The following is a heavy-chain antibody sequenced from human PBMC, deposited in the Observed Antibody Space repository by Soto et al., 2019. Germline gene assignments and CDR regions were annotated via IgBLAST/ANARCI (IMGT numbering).Heavy chain of an antibody. D-gene: IGHD2-21*01. J-gene: IGHJ5*02. CDR1: GGSISRYF. CDR2: IFYTGST. Sequence: QVQLQESGPGLVRPSETLSLTCTVSGGSISRYFWSWIRQSPGKGLEWIGYIFYTGSTTYNPSLMRRVTISIDTSKNQFSLKLSSLTAADTAVYYCAHFSDLEWVDPWGQGTVVTVSS. CDR3: AHFSDLEWVDP. V-gene: IGHV4-59*01.